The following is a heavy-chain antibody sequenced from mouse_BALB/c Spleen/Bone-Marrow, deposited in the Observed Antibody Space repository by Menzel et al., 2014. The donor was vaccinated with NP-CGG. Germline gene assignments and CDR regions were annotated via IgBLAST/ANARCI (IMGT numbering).Heavy chain of an antibody. CDR3: ARHGGGSSLWYFDV. CDR1: GFTFSSYA. Sequence: LSCAASGFTFSSYAMSWVRQTPEKRLEWVAIINSGGSDTYYPDSVKGRFTISRDNDKNTLYLQMSSLRSEDTAMYYCARHGGGSSLWYFDVWGXGTTVTVSS. D-gene: IGHD1-1*01. J-gene: IGHJ1*01. V-gene: IGHV5-9-3*01. CDR2: INSGGSDT.